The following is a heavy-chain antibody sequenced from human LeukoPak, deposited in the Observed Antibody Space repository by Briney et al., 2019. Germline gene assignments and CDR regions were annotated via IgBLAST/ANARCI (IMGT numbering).Heavy chain of an antibody. CDR3: AKDFRRISGSYYVFDY. Sequence: PGGSLKLSCAASGFTFSSYGMHWVRHAPGNGLEWVAVISYDGSNKYYADSVKGRFTISRDNSKNTLYLQMNSLRAEDTAVYYCAKDFRRISGSYYVFDYWGQGTLVTVSS. CDR1: GFTFSSYG. CDR2: ISYDGSNK. V-gene: IGHV3-30*18. D-gene: IGHD1-26*01. J-gene: IGHJ4*02.